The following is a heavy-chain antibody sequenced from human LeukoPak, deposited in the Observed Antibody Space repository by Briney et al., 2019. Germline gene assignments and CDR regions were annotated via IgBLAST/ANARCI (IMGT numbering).Heavy chain of an antibody. D-gene: IGHD5-18*01. J-gene: IGHJ6*02. CDR1: GFTFSSYS. V-gene: IGHV3-48*04. CDR3: ARDDRGYSYGAYYYYGMDV. Sequence: GGSLRLSCAASGFTFSSYSMNWVRQAPGKGLEWVSYISSSSSTIYYADSVKGRFTISRDNAKNSLYLQMNSLRAEDTAVYYCARDDRGYSYGAYYYYGMDVWGQGTTVTVSS. CDR2: ISSSSSTI.